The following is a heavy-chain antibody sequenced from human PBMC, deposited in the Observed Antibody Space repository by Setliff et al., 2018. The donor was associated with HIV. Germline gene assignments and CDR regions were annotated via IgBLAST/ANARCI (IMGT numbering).Heavy chain of an antibody. CDR3: AHSLYCSSSNCSGLLFDY. D-gene: IGHD2-2*01. CDR2: IYWDDDK. J-gene: IGHJ4*02. CDR1: GLSLTTSAVG. Sequence: SGPTLVNPTQTLTLTCAFSGLSLTTSAVGVGWIRQPPGKALEWLALIYWDDDKRYRSSLKSRLTITKDTSKNQVFLTMTNMDPVDTATYYCAHSLYCSSSNCSGLLFDYWGQGTLVTVSS. V-gene: IGHV2-5*02.